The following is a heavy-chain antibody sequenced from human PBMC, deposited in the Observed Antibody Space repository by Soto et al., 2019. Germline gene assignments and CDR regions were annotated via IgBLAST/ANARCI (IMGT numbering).Heavy chain of an antibody. CDR1: GYSFTSYW. V-gene: IGHV5-10-1*01. CDR3: ARLRGHYGDPNWFDP. J-gene: IGHJ5*02. D-gene: IGHD4-17*01. CDR2: IDPSDSYT. Sequence: GESLKISCKGSGYSFTSYWISWVRQMPGKGLEWMGRIDPSDSYTNYSPSFQGHVTISADKSISTAYLQWSSLKASDTAMYYCARLRGHYGDPNWFDPWGQGTMVTVSS.